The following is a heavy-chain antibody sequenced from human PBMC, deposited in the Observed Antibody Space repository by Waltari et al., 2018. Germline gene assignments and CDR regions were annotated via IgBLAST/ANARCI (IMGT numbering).Heavy chain of an antibody. D-gene: IGHD6-13*01. CDR3: ARGIAAANWFDP. J-gene: IGHJ5*02. Sequence: QVQLVQSGAEVKKPGSSVKVSCKASGGTFSSYTISWVRQAPGQGREWMGRIIPILGIANYAQKFQGRVTITADKSTSTAYMELSSLRSEDTAVYYCARGIAAANWFDPWGQGTLVTVSS. V-gene: IGHV1-69*02. CDR2: IIPILGIA. CDR1: GGTFSSYT.